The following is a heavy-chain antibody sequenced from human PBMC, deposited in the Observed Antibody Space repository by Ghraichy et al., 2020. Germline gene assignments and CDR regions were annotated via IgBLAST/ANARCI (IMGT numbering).Heavy chain of an antibody. J-gene: IGHJ3*02. V-gene: IGHV4-39*07. D-gene: IGHD2-2*01. Sequence: SETLSLTCTVSGGSISSSSYYWGWIRQPPGKGLEWIGSIYYSGSTYYNPSLKSRVTISVDTSKNQFSLKLSSVTAADTAVYYCARCISGGSSTSCYTHAFDIWGQGTMVTVSS. CDR1: GGSISSSSYY. CDR2: IYYSGST. CDR3: ARCISGGSSTSCYTHAFDI.